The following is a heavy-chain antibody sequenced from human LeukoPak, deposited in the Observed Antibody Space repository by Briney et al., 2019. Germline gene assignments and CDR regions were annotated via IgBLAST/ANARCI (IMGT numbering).Heavy chain of an antibody. CDR2: ISSSSSYI. Sequence: GGSLRLSCAASGFTFSSYSMNWVRQAPGKGLEWVSSISSSSSYIYYADSVKGRFTISRDNAKNSLYLQMNSLRAEDTAVYYCARAQGYYYDSSGYPDYWGQGTLVTVSS. J-gene: IGHJ4*02. D-gene: IGHD3-22*01. V-gene: IGHV3-21*01. CDR1: GFTFSSYS. CDR3: ARAQGYYYDSSGYPDY.